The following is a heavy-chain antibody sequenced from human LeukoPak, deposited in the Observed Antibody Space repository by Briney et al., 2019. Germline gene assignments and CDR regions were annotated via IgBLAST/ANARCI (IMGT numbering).Heavy chain of an antibody. J-gene: IGHJ4*02. Sequence: GGSLRLSCAASGFTFDDYAMHWVRQAPGKGLEWVSAISWNSDSVGYPDSVKGRFTISRDNAKNSLYLQMNSLRPEDTALYYCAKMIVVVITTGYYFDYWGQGTLVTVSS. CDR3: AKMIVVVITTGYYFDY. V-gene: IGHV3-9*01. CDR1: GFTFDDYA. CDR2: ISWNSDSV. D-gene: IGHD3-22*01.